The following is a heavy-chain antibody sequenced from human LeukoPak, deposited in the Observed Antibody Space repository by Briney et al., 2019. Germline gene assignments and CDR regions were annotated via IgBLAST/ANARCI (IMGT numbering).Heavy chain of an antibody. V-gene: IGHV3-48*04. Sequence: PGGSLRLSCAASGFTFSSYSMNWVRQAPGKGLEWISYLSSGSRTIYYAYSVKGRFTISRDNAKNSLYLQMNSLRAEDTAVYYCARDPFQYSSSWFDYWGQGTLVTVSS. CDR2: LSSGSRTI. D-gene: IGHD6-13*01. CDR3: ARDPFQYSSSWFDY. CDR1: GFTFSSYS. J-gene: IGHJ4*02.